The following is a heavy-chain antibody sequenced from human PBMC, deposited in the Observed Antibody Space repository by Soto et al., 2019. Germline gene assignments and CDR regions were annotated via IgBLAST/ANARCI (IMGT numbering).Heavy chain of an antibody. CDR1: GGSISSSNW. CDR2: IYHSGST. CDR3: ARDNRRAARTLTPFYYYYYGMDV. J-gene: IGHJ6*02. V-gene: IGHV4-4*02. D-gene: IGHD6-6*01. Sequence: SETLFLTCAVSGGSISSSNWWSWVRQPPGKGLEWIGEIYHSGSTNYNPSLKSRVTISVDKSKNQFSLKLSSVTAADTAVYYCARDNRRAARTLTPFYYYYYGMDVWGQGTTVTVSS.